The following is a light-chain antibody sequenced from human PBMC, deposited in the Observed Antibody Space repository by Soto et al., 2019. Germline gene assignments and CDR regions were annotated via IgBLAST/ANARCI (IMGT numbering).Light chain of an antibody. Sequence: EIVLTQSPATLSLSPGERATLSCRASQSVRSYLAWYQQKPGQAPRLLIYDASNRATDIPARFSGSGSGTDFTLTISSLDPEDYAVYYCQHYDSSRTFGQGTKVDIK. CDR2: DAS. V-gene: IGKV3-11*01. CDR3: QHYDSSRT. J-gene: IGKJ1*01. CDR1: QSVRSY.